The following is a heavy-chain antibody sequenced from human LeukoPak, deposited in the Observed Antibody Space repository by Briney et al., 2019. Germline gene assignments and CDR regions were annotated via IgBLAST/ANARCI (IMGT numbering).Heavy chain of an antibody. V-gene: IGHV4-59*01. CDR2: IYYSGST. D-gene: IGHD7-27*01. J-gene: IGHJ4*02. Sequence: SETLTLNCSVSGGSISSYYWSWIRQPPGKGLEWIGYIYYSGSTNYNPSLKSRVTISVDTSKNQFSLRLSSVTAADTAVYYCARKTGDLYYFDYWGQGTLVTVSS. CDR3: ARKTGDLYYFDY. CDR1: GGSISSYY.